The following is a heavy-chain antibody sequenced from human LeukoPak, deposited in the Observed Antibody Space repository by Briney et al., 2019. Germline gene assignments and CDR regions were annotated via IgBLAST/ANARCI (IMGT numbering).Heavy chain of an antibody. Sequence: SETLSLTCTVSGGSISSGDYYWSWIRQPPGKGLEWIGYIYYSGSTNYNPSLKSRVTISVDTSKNQFSLKLSSVTAADTAVYYCARAPPVITIFGVVIKAFDYWGQGTLVTVSS. J-gene: IGHJ4*02. CDR1: GGSISSGDYY. CDR2: IYYSGST. V-gene: IGHV4-61*08. D-gene: IGHD3-3*01. CDR3: ARAPPVITIFGVVIKAFDY.